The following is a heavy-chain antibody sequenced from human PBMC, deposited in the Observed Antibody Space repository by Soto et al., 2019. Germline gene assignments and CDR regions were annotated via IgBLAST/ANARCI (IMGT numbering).Heavy chain of an antibody. J-gene: IGHJ4*02. CDR2: IYDSGST. V-gene: IGHV4-31*03. D-gene: IGHD4-17*01. CDR3: ARFDYGDHSYDY. CDR1: GGSISSGGYY. Sequence: HVQLQESGPGLVKPSQTLSLTCTVSGGSISSGGYYWSWIRQHPGKGLEWIGYIYDSGSTYYNPSLKSRVTISVDTSKIPFPLKLSSVAAADTAVYYCARFDYGDHSYDYWGQGTLVTVSS.